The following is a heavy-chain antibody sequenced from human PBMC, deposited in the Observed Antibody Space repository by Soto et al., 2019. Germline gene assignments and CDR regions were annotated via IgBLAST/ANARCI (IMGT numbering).Heavy chain of an antibody. V-gene: IGHV1-18*01. CDR1: GYAFTGYG. D-gene: IGHD2-2*01. CDR3: ARDTVVVPAASLYYYSGIDV. CDR2: ISAYNGNT. J-gene: IGHJ6*02. Sequence: SVNVAWKASGYAFTGYGVSWVRQATGQGLEWMGWISAYNGNTNYAQKLQGRVTMTTDTSTSTAYMELRSLRSDDTAVYYCARDTVVVPAASLYYYSGIDVWGQATTVTVSS.